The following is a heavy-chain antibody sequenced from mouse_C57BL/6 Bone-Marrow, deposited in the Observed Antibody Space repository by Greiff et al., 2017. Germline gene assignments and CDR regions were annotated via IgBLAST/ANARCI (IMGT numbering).Heavy chain of an antibody. J-gene: IGHJ3*01. Sequence: VQLVESGPGLVAPSQSLSISCTVSGFSLTSYGVDWVRQPPGKGLEWLGVIWGGRSTNSNYALMSRMSISKDNSKSQVFLKMNRLQTDDTAMYYFATGGVPGLAYWGQGTLVTVSA. CDR1: GFSLTSYG. CDR3: ATGGVPGLAY. CDR2: IWGGRST. V-gene: IGHV2-9*01.